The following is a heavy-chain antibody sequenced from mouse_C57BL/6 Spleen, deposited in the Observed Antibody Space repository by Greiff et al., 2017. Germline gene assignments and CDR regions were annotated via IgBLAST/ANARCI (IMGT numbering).Heavy chain of an antibody. Sequence: EVMLVESGTVLARPGASVKMSCKTSGYTFTSYWMHWVKQRPGQGLEWIGAIYPGNSDTSYNQKFKGKAKLTAVTSASTAYMELSSLTNEDSAVYYCTRRSNYLWYFDVWGTGTTVTVSS. CDR3: TRRSNYLWYFDV. V-gene: IGHV1-5*01. CDR1: GYTFTSYW. CDR2: IYPGNSDT. J-gene: IGHJ1*03. D-gene: IGHD2-5*01.